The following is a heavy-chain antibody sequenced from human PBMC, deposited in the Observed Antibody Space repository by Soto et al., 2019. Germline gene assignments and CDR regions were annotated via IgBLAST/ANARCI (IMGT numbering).Heavy chain of an antibody. CDR1: GYSFTSYW. CDR2: IYPGDSDT. CDR3: ARDILAVAGTYYYYYGMDV. D-gene: IGHD6-19*01. J-gene: IGHJ6*02. Sequence: PGASLKISCKGSGYSFTSYWIGWVRQMPGKGLEWMGIIYPGDSDTRYSPSFQGQVTISADKSISTAYLQWSSLKASDTAMYYCARDILAVAGTYYYYYGMDVWGQGTTVTVSS. V-gene: IGHV5-51*01.